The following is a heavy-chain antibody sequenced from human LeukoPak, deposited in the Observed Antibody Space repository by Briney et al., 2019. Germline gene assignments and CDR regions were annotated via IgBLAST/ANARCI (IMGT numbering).Heavy chain of an antibody. V-gene: IGHV1-69*13. Sequence: ASVKVSCKASGGTFISYAISWVRQAPGQGLEWMGGIIPIFGTANYAQKFQGRVTITADESTSTAYMELSSLRSEDTAVYYCARVGRLRRYGYNWDYWGQGTLVTVSS. D-gene: IGHD5-24*01. J-gene: IGHJ4*02. CDR3: ARVGRLRRYGYNWDY. CDR1: GGTFISYA. CDR2: IIPIFGTA.